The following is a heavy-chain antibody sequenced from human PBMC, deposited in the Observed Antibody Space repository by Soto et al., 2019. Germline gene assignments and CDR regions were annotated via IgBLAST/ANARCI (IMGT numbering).Heavy chain of an antibody. D-gene: IGHD3-22*01. CDR2: INHSGST. V-gene: IGHV4-34*01. CDR1: GGSFSGYY. Sequence: PSETLSLTCAVYGGSFSGYYWSWIRQPPGKGLEWIGEINHSGSTNYNPSLKSRVTISVDTSKNQFSLKLSSVTAADTAVYYCARSVIVEVITTLYYGMDVWGQGTTVTVSS. CDR3: ARSVIVEVITTLYYGMDV. J-gene: IGHJ6*02.